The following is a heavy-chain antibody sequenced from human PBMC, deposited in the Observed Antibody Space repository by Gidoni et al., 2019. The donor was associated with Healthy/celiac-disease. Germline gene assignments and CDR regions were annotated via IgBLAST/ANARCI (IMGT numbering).Heavy chain of an antibody. V-gene: IGHV3-21*01. CDR2: ISSSSSYI. J-gene: IGHJ6*02. CDR1: GFTFSSYS. CDR3: ASYGAYYYGMDV. D-gene: IGHD4-17*01. Sequence: EVQLVESGGGRVRPGGSRRLSCAASGFTFSSYSMNWVRQAPGQGLEWVSSISSSSSYIYYADSVKGRFTISRDNAKNSLYPQMNSLRAEDTAVYYCASYGAYYYGMDVWGQGTTVTVSS.